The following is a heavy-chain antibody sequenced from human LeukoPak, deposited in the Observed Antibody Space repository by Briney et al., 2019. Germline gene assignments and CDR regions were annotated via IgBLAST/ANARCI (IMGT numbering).Heavy chain of an antibody. CDR1: GYIFTNYR. D-gene: IGHD3-22*01. J-gene: IGHJ4*02. Sequence: ASVKVSCKASGYIFTNYRITWVRQAPGQGLEWMGWISAYTGNTNYAQKLQGRVTMTTDTSTSTAYMELRSLRSDDTAVYYCARDGVPSYDNSDYYEPDYWGQGTLVTVSS. CDR3: ARDGVPSYDNSDYYEPDY. CDR2: ISAYTGNT. V-gene: IGHV1-18*01.